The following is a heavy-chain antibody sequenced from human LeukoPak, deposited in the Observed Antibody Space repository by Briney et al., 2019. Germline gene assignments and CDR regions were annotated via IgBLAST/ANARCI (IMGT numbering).Heavy chain of an antibody. Sequence: GGSLRLSCAASGFTFSSYDMHWVRQAPGKGLEWVAFIRYDGSNKYYADSVKGRFTISRDNSKNTLYLQMNSLRAEDTAVYYCAKDQGPYDFWSGYSSMYWGQGTLVTVSS. CDR1: GFTFSSYD. V-gene: IGHV3-30*02. CDR3: AKDQGPYDFWSGYSSMY. D-gene: IGHD3-3*01. CDR2: IRYDGSNK. J-gene: IGHJ4*02.